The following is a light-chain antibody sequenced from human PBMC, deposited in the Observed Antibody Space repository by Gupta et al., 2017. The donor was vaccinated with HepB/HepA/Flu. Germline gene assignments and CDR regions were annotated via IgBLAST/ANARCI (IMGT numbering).Light chain of an antibody. CDR2: DVT. Sequence: QSALTQPRSVSGSPGQSVTISCTGTSSDVGGYIYVSWCQHHPGKAPKLVIYDVTKRPSGVPDRFSGSKSGNTASLTISGLQAEDDADYYCCSYAGTYIHYVFGTGTKVTVL. CDR3: CSYAGTYIHYV. CDR1: SSDVGGYIY. V-gene: IGLV2-11*01. J-gene: IGLJ1*01.